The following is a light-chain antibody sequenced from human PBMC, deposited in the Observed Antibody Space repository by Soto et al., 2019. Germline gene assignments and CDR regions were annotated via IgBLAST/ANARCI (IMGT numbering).Light chain of an antibody. V-gene: IGKV3-20*01. CDR2: GAS. Sequence: PGERASLSCGASQSISSSFLAWYQQKPGQAPRLLIYGASSRATAIPDRFSGSGSGTDFTLTISRLEPDDFALYYCQQYGNSPLTFGGGTKVDIK. CDR1: QSISSSF. CDR3: QQYGNSPLT. J-gene: IGKJ4*01.